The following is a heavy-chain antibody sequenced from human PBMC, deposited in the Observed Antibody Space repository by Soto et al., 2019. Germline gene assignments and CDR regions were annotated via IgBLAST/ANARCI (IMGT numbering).Heavy chain of an antibody. Sequence: GGSLRLSCAASGFTFSSYAMHWVRQAPGKGLEWVAVISYDGSNKYYADSVKGRFTISRDNSKNTLYLQMNSLRAEDTAVYYCSSPAATDLEWQDYYYYYGMDVWGQGTTVNVSS. CDR2: ISYDGSNK. CDR3: SSPAATDLEWQDYYYYYGMDV. V-gene: IGHV3-30-3*01. CDR1: GFTFSSYA. J-gene: IGHJ6*02. D-gene: IGHD1-26*01.